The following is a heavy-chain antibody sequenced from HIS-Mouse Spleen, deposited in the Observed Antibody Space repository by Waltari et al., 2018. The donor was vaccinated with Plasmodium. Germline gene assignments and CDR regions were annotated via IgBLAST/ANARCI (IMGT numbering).Heavy chain of an antibody. V-gene: IGHV1-24*01. J-gene: IGHJ5*02. CDR1: GYTLTEFS. D-gene: IGHD6-25*01. CDR3: ATDMSGRNWFDP. CDR2: GESRDGDT. Sequence: QFQLVPSGAEVKTPGASVKVSFKVSGYTLTEFSMHWVRQPPRKGPVLLGGGRQDPGNGRGLMGGGESRDGDTIYADKVQDRVTLNEDTATDTAYMELSSLGSEDTAVYYCATDMSGRNWFDPWGQGTLVTVYS.